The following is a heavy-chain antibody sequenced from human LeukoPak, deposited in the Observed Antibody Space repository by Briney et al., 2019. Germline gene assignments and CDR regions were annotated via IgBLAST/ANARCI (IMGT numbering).Heavy chain of an antibody. CDR3: ARDWILVVPADTSGTFDP. Sequence: GASVKVSCKASGDTFTGYYMHWGRQAPGQGLEWMGWINPNSGGTNYAQKFQGRVTMTRDTSISTAYMELSRLRADDTTVYYCARDWILVVPADTSGTFDPSGQGTLVTVSS. D-gene: IGHD2-2*01. V-gene: IGHV1-2*02. CDR2: INPNSGGT. CDR1: GDTFTGYY. J-gene: IGHJ5*02.